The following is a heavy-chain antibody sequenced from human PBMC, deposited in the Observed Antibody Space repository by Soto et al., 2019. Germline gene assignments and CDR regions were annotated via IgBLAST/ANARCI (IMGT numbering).Heavy chain of an antibody. CDR2: ISPDSGKT. CDR1: GYSLTDNG. Sequence: GASVKVSCKASGYSLTDNGITWVRQASGQGLDYVGWISPDSGKTDYAQKFQGRVTMTRDTSINTVYMELSSLRSDDTAVYYCARVYGYYYYYMDVWGKGTTVTVSS. D-gene: IGHD2-8*01. CDR3: ARVYGYYYYYMDV. J-gene: IGHJ6*03. V-gene: IGHV1-8*01.